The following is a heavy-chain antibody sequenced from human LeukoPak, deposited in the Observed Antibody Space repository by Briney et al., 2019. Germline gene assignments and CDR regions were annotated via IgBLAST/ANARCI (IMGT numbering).Heavy chain of an antibody. V-gene: IGHV4-39*07. CDR1: GDSISSTTYY. Sequence: SETLSLTCTVSGDSISSTTYYWVWIRQPPGKGLEWIGSIYYTGSSYYNPSLRSRVTISVDTSKNQFSLKVTSVTAADTAVYYCARGGEPFDYWGQGTLVTVSS. CDR3: ARGGEPFDY. CDR2: IYYTGSS. J-gene: IGHJ4*02. D-gene: IGHD1-26*01.